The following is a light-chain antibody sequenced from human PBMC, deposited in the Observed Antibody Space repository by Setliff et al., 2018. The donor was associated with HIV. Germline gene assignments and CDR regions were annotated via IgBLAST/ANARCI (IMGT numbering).Light chain of an antibody. CDR2: DVT. J-gene: IGLJ1*01. V-gene: IGLV2-14*03. CDR1: SSDVGNYNY. Sequence: QPALTQPASVSGSPGQSITISCTGTSSDVGNYNYVSWYQQHPGIAPKLMIYDVTNRPSGVSNRFSGSKSGNTASLTISGLQAEDEADYYCSSFTTTTTYVFGTGTKGTVL. CDR3: SSFTTTTTYV.